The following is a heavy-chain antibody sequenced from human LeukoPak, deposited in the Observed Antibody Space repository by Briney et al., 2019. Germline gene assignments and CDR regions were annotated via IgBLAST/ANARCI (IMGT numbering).Heavy chain of an antibody. CDR1: GYTFTGYY. CDR3: ARDLGYYYDSSGYYENWFDP. J-gene: IGHJ5*02. Sequence: GASVKVSCKASGYTFTGYYMHWVRQAPGQGLEWMGRINPNSGGTNYAQKFQGRVTMTRDTSISTAYMELSRLRSDDTAVYYCARDLGYYYDSSGYYENWFDPWGQGTLVTLSS. V-gene: IGHV1-2*06. CDR2: INPNSGGT. D-gene: IGHD3-22*01.